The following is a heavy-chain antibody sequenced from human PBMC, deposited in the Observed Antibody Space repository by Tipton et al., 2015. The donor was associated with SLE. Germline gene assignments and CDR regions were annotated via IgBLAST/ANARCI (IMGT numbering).Heavy chain of an antibody. CDR1: AYTFTNYA. CDR3: ARGVYIYFDY. D-gene: IGHD2-15*01. Sequence: QSGPEVKKPGASVKVSCKASAYTFTNYAITWVRQAPGQGLEWLGWMNPYNGNTNCAQRVQGRITMTTDTSTSTAYMELRSLTSDDTAVYYCARGVYIYFDYWGQGTLVTVPS. CDR2: MNPYNGNT. J-gene: IGHJ4*02. V-gene: IGHV1-18*01.